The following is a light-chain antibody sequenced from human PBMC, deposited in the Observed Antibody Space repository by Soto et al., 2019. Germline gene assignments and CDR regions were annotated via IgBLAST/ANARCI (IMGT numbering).Light chain of an antibody. V-gene: IGLV3-21*02. CDR2: FDK. CDR3: HVWDSLSDDGV. Sequence: SYELTQPPSVSVAPGQTARITCRGDNVGGKSVHWYQHKPGQAPMLVVYFDKDRPSGIPERLSGSNSGNTATLTISTVEAGDEADYYCHVWDSLSDDGVFGGGTKLTVL. CDR1: NVGGKS. J-gene: IGLJ3*02.